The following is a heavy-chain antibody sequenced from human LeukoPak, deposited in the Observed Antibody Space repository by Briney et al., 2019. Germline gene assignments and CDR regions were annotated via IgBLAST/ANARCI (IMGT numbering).Heavy chain of an antibody. CDR2: ISYSGST. Sequence: SETLSLTCTVSGGSISSYYWSWIRQPPGKGLEWIGYISYSGSTNYNPSLKSRVTISVDTSRNQFSLKLSSVTAADTAVYYCARGRLGGSGTYYNVLDYWGQGALVTVSS. V-gene: IGHV4-59*01. J-gene: IGHJ4*02. CDR1: GGSISSYY. CDR3: ARGRLGGSGTYYNVLDY. D-gene: IGHD3-10*01.